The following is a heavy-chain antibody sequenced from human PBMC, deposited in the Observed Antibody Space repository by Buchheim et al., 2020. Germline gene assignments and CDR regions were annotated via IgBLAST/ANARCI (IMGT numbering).Heavy chain of an antibody. CDR3: AREPDIVVVPADFSTMDV. D-gene: IGHD2-2*01. V-gene: IGHV1-2*06. Sequence: QVQLVQSGAEVKKPGASVKVSCKASGYTFTGYYMHWVRQAPGQGLEWMGRINPNSGGTNYAQKFQGRVTMTRDTSISPAYMELSRLRSDDTAVYYCAREPDIVVVPADFSTMDVWGQGTT. CDR1: GYTFTGYY. CDR2: INPNSGGT. J-gene: IGHJ6*02.